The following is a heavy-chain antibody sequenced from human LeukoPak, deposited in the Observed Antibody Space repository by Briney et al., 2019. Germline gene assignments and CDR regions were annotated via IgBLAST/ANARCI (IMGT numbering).Heavy chain of an antibody. J-gene: IGHJ5*02. CDR3: ARVPGYCSGGSCYGGWFDP. D-gene: IGHD2-15*01. V-gene: IGHV4-34*01. Sequence: PSETLSLTCAVNGGSFSDYYCSWIRQSPGKGLEWIGEITPSGGTNYNPSLKSRVAMSLDTSKKQFSLKLSSVTAADTAVYYCARVPGYCSGGSCYGGWFDPWGQGTLVTVSS. CDR2: ITPSGGT. CDR1: GGSFSDYY.